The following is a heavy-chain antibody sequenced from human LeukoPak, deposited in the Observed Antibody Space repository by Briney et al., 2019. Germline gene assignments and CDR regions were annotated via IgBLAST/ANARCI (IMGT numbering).Heavy chain of an antibody. CDR1: GFTFSTYA. Sequence: GRSLRLSCAASGFTFSTYAMHWVRQAPGKGLERVAVISYDGSNKYYADSVKGRFTISRDGSKNTLYLQMNSLRAEDTAVYYCARVVGGWGVYFDYWGQGTLVTVSS. CDR3: ARVVGGWGVYFDY. CDR2: ISYDGSNK. V-gene: IGHV3-30*04. D-gene: IGHD2-15*01. J-gene: IGHJ4*02.